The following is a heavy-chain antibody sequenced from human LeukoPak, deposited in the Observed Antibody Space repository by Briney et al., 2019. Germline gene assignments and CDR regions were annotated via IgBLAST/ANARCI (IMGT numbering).Heavy chain of an antibody. D-gene: IGHD1-26*01. Sequence: GSVKVSCKASGYTFTSYDINWVRQATGQGLEWMGWMNPNSGNTGYAQKFQGRVTMTRNTSISTAYMELSSLRSEDTAVYYCARAPEWGKANYYYYMDVWGKGTTVTVSS. CDR2: MNPNSGNT. V-gene: IGHV1-8*01. J-gene: IGHJ6*03. CDR1: GYTFTSYD. CDR3: ARAPEWGKANYYYYMDV.